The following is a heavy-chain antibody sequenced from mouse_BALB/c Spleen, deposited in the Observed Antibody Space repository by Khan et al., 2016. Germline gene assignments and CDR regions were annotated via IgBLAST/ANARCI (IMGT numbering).Heavy chain of an antibody. CDR2: IYYSGST. J-gene: IGHJ2*01. V-gene: IGHV3-1*02. CDR1: GYSITSHYS. D-gene: IGHD3-1*01. Sequence: EVQLQESGPDLVKPSQSLSLTCTITGYSITSHYSWHWIRHFPGNKLEWMGYIYYSGSTNYNPSLKSRISLTRDTSKNQFFLQLNSVTTEDTATYYCARSSSGYWYYFDYWGQGTTHTVSS. CDR3: ARSSSGYWYYFDY.